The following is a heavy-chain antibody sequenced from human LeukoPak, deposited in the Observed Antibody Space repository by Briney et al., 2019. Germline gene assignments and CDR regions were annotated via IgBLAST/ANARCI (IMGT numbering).Heavy chain of an antibody. CDR2: IHSDGGTT. CDR3: ARDIYSIAE. J-gene: IGHJ4*02. V-gene: IGHV3-74*01. D-gene: IGHD1-26*01. Sequence: GGSLRLSCAASGFTFSDYWIHWVRQAPGKRLVWVSLIHSDGGTTNYADSVKGRFTISRDNAKNTVYLQMSSLRVEDTAVYYCARDIYSIAEWGQGTLVTVSS. CDR1: GFTFSDYW.